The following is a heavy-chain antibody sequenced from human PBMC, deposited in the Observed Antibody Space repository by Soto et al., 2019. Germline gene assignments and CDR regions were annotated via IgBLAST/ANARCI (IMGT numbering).Heavy chain of an antibody. V-gene: IGHV4-39*01. CDR1: GDSISTSNHY. D-gene: IGHD6-19*01. CDR3: VRQRGLAVPFDY. J-gene: IGHJ4*02. CDR2: IYYTGTP. Sequence: KPSETLSLTCTVSGDSISTSNHYWGWVRQPPGKGLEWLSTIYYTGTPYYNPSLKSRLTISVDRSKNQFSLRLNSVTAADTAVYYCVRQRGLAVPFDYWGQGTLVTVSS.